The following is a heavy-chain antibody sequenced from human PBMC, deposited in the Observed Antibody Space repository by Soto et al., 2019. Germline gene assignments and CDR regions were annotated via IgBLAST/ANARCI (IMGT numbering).Heavy chain of an antibody. CDR1: GFTFSSYA. V-gene: IGHV3-23*01. Sequence: EVQLLESGGGLVQPGGSLRLSCAASGFTFSSYAMSWVRQAPGKGLEWVSAISGSGGSTYYADSVKGRFTISRDNSNNTLYLQMNSLRAEDTAVYYCAKDGGDYYDSSGTGDAFDIWGQGTMVTVSS. D-gene: IGHD3-22*01. J-gene: IGHJ3*02. CDR3: AKDGGDYYDSSGTGDAFDI. CDR2: ISGSGGST.